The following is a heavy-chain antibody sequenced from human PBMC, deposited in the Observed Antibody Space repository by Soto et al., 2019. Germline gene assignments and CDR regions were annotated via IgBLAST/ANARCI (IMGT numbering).Heavy chain of an antibody. V-gene: IGHV3-72*01. D-gene: IGHD4-17*01. CDR1: GFTFSDHY. Sequence: EVQLVESGGDLVQPGGSLRLSCVASGFTFSDHYMDWVRQAPGKGLEWVGRTRNKANGYTTEYAASVKGRFIISRDDSKTSLYLQMNSLKTEDTAVYYCARELMTTVTFFDFWGQGTLVTVSS. J-gene: IGHJ4*02. CDR2: TRNKANGYTT. CDR3: ARELMTTVTFFDF.